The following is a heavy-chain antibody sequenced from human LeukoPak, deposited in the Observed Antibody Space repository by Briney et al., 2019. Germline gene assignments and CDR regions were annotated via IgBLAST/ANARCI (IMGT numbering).Heavy chain of an antibody. CDR1: RFTFSSSG. CDR2: ISSGSSTI. D-gene: IGHD5-18*01. J-gene: IGHJ4*02. CDR3: ARRAMTERGVSYGLDY. V-gene: IGHV3-48*01. Sequence: PGGSLRLSCAASRFTFSSSGMNWVRQAPGKGLEWVSYISSGSSTIYYSDSVKGRFTIFRDNAKNSLYLQMNSLRAEDTAVYYCARRAMTERGVSYGLDYWGQGALVTVSS.